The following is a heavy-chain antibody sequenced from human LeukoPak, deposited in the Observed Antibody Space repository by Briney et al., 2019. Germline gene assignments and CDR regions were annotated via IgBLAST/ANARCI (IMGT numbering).Heavy chain of an antibody. V-gene: IGHV4-31*03. D-gene: IGHD5-18*01. CDR1: GGSISSGGYY. CDR3: ARDHGYGGYYYGMDV. CDR2: IYYSGST. J-gene: IGHJ6*02. Sequence: PSETLSLTCTVSGGSISSGGYYWSWIRQHPGKGLEWIGYIYYSGSTYYNPSLKSRVTISVDTSKNQFSLKLSSVTAADTAVYYCARDHGYGGYYYGMDVWGQGTTVTVSS.